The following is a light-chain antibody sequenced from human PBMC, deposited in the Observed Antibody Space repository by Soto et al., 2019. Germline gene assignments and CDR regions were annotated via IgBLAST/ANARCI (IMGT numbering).Light chain of an antibody. CDR1: SSDVGDYDY. V-gene: IGLV2-8*01. Sequence: QSVLTQPPSTSGSPGQSVTISCTGTSSDVGDYDYVSWYQPHPGKAPKLMIYEVNKRPSGVPDRFSGSKSGNTASRTVSGLHAEDEADYHCISYAGSNNLVFGGGTKLTVL. J-gene: IGLJ2*01. CDR2: EVN. CDR3: ISYAGSNNLV.